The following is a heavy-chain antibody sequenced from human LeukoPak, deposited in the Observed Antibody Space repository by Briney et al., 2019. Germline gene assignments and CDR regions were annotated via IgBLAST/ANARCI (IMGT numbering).Heavy chain of an antibody. D-gene: IGHD6-13*01. J-gene: IGHJ4*02. V-gene: IGHV3-21*01. CDR1: GFTFSSYS. CDR3: ARGLGYSSSRYWTKFDY. Sequence: GGSLRLSCAASGFTFSSYSMNWVRQAPGKGLEWVSSISSSVSYIYYADSVKGRFTISRDNAKNSLYLQMNSLRAEDTAVYYCARGLGYSSSRYWTKFDYWGQGTLVTVSS. CDR2: ISSSVSYI.